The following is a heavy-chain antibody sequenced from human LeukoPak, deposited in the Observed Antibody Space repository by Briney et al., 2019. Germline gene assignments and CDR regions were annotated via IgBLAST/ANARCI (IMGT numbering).Heavy chain of an antibody. CDR3: ARDRIQEWLPPGRCDY. D-gene: IGHD5-12*01. V-gene: IGHV3-30*04. J-gene: IGHJ4*02. CDR2: ISYDGSNK. Sequence: PGRSLRLSCAASGFTFSSYAMHRVRQAPGKGLEWVAVISYDGSNKYYADSVKGRFTISRDNSKNTLYLQMNSLRAEDTAVYYCARDRIQEWLPPGRCDYWGQGTLVTVSS. CDR1: GFTFSSYA.